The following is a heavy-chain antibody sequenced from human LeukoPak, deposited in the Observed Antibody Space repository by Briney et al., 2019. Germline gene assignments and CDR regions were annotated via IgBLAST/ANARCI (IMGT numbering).Heavy chain of an antibody. D-gene: IGHD3-10*01. CDR3: ARVSWPPGSSWYYFDY. CDR2: ISYSGSS. V-gene: IGHV4-59*01. J-gene: IGHJ4*02. Sequence: SETLSLTCTVSGGSISSYYWSWIRQPPGKGLEWIGYISYSGSSNYNPSLKSRVSISVDTSKNQFSLKLNSVTAADTAVYSCARVSWPPGSSWYYFDYWGQGTLVIVSS. CDR1: GGSISSYY.